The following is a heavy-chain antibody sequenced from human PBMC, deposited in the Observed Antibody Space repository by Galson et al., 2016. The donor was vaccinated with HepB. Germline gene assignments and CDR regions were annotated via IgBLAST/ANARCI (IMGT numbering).Heavy chain of an antibody. CDR1: GFSFSSYK. D-gene: IGHD6-19*01. Sequence: SLRLSCAGSGFSFSSYKMNWVRQAPGKGLEWLSSISSVGSYIDYADSVKGRFTISRDNAKSPLSLQMHSLRAEDTAVYYCARSHSVAGVRYFDSWGQGALVTVSS. V-gene: IGHV3-21*01. CDR3: ARSHSVAGVRYFDS. J-gene: IGHJ4*02. CDR2: ISSVGSYI.